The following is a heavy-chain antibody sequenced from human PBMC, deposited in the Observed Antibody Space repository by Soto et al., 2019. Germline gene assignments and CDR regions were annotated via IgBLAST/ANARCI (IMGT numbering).Heavy chain of an antibody. Sequence: VASVKVSCKASGYTFSAHYMHWVRQAPGQGLEWMGWINSKNGDTKYARDFQGSVTMTRDTSINTAYMELRSLTSDDTAIYYCGRGTGTSWFDLWGQGTLVTVSS. CDR3: GRGTGTSWFDL. V-gene: IGHV1-2*02. D-gene: IGHD1-1*01. CDR2: INSKNGDT. J-gene: IGHJ5*02. CDR1: GYTFSAHY.